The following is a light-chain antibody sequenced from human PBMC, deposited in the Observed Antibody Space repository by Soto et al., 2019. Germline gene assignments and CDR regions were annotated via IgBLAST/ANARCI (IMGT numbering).Light chain of an antibody. V-gene: IGLV4-69*01. CDR2: LNSDGSH. CDR3: QTWGTGIQGV. J-gene: IGLJ3*02. Sequence: QPVLTQSPSAAASLGASVKLTCTLSSGHSSYAIAWHQQQPEKGPRYLMKLNSDGSHSKGDGIPDRFSGSSSGAERYLTISSLHSEAEADYYCQTWGTGIQGVFGGGTKLTVL. CDR1: SGHSSYA.